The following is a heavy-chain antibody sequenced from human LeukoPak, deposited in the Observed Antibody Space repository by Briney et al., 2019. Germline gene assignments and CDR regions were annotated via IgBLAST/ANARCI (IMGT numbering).Heavy chain of an antibody. J-gene: IGHJ4*02. Sequence: GGSLRLSCAASGFTFSSYEMNWVRQAPGKGLEWVSYISSSGSTIYYADSVKGRFTTSRDNAKNSLYLQMNSLRAEDTAVYYCARDRSGFSGYDFFDYWGQGTLVTVSS. CDR2: ISSSGSTI. D-gene: IGHD5-12*01. CDR1: GFTFSSYE. CDR3: ARDRSGFSGYDFFDY. V-gene: IGHV3-48*03.